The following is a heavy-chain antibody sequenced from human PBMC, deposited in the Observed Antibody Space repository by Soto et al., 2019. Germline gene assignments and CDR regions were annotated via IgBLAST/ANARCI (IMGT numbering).Heavy chain of an antibody. J-gene: IGHJ6*02. D-gene: IGHD5-18*01. CDR3: ARSSPLLGSYGFYGMDG. CDR2: IYSGGST. Sequence: EVQLVESGGGLIPPGGSLRLSCAASGFTVSSNYMSWVRQAQGKGLEWVSVIYSGGSTYYADSVKGRFTISRDNSKTTLYLQMNSLRAEDTAVYYCARSSPLLGSYGFYGMDGWCQGTTVTVSS. V-gene: IGHV3-53*01. CDR1: GFTVSSNY.